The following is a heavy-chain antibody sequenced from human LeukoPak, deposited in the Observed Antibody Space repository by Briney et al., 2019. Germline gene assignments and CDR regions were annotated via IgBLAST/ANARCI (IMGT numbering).Heavy chain of an antibody. J-gene: IGHJ4*02. CDR1: GYSFSSQW. CDR3: ATSPYCSGGSCYLSAY. D-gene: IGHD2-15*01. CDR2: IYPADSDT. V-gene: IGHV5-51*01. Sequence: GESLKISCKGSGYSFSSQWIGRVRQMPGKGLEWMGVIYPADSDTRYSPSFQGQVTISADKSISTAYLRWRSLKASDTAMYYCATSPYCSGGSCYLSAYWGQGTLVTVSS.